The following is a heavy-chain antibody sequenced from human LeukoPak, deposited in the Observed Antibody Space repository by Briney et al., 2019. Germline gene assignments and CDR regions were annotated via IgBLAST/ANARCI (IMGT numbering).Heavy chain of an antibody. D-gene: IGHD6-19*01. CDR3: ARGHGYSSGWYGY. J-gene: IGHJ4*02. CDR2: IKQDGSEK. V-gene: IGHV3-7*01. CDR1: GFTFSSYW. Sequence: PGGSLRLSCAASGFTFSSYWMSWVRQAPGKGLEWVANIKQDGSEKYYVDSVKGRFTISRDNAKNSLYLQMNSLRAEDTAVYYCARGHGYSSGWYGYWGQGTLVTVSS.